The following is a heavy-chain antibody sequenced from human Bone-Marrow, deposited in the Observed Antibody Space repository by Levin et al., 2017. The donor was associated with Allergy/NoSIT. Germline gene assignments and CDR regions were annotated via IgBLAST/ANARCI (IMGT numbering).Heavy chain of an antibody. V-gene: IGHV3-64D*06. CDR3: VKRSGSGNSYHYYYMDV. J-gene: IGHJ6*03. CDR1: GFTFSSYA. CDR2: ISSNGDST. D-gene: IGHD3-3*01. Sequence: SGGSLRLSCSASGFTFSSYAINWVRQTPGKGLEYVSGISSNGDSTYYADSVRGRFTISRDNSKNTLYLQMSSLRAEDTAVYYCVKRSGSGNSYHYYYMDVWGKGTTVSVSS.